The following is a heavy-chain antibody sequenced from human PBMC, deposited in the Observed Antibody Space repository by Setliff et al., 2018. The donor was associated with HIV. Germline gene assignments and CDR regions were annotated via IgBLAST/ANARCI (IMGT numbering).Heavy chain of an antibody. CDR1: GGSFTNYF. CDR2: IYPSGTT. Sequence: SETLSLTCAVYGGSFTNYFWSWIRQSPGKGLEWIGHIYPSGTTNYNPSLKSRVTMSVDPSKNQFSLNLRSVTAADTAVYYCAKCGGTCWHNFFGPWGQGTLVTVSS. CDR3: AKCGGTCWHNFFGP. D-gene: IGHD2-15*01. V-gene: IGHV4-4*09. J-gene: IGHJ5*02.